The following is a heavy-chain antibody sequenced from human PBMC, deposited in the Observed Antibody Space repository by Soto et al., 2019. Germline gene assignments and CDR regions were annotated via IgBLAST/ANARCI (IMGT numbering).Heavy chain of an antibody. D-gene: IGHD3-3*01. CDR1: GFTFSSYG. J-gene: IGHJ4*02. V-gene: IGHV3-33*01. Sequence: GGSLRLSCAASGFTFSSYGMHWVRQAPGKGLEWVAVIWYDGSNKYYADSVKGRFTISRDNSKNTLYLQMNSLRAEDTAVYYCASAYDFWSGGLDYWGQGTLVTVSS. CDR3: ASAYDFWSGGLDY. CDR2: IWYDGSNK.